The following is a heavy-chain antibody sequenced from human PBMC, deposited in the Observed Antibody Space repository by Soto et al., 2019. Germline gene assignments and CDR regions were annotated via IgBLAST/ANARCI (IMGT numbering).Heavy chain of an antibody. J-gene: IGHJ5*02. CDR1: GGSFSGYY. V-gene: IGHV4-34*01. D-gene: IGHD6-13*01. CDR2: INHSGST. CDR3: ARTLVLGFDP. Sequence: QVQLQQWGAGLLKPSETLSLTCAVYGGSFSGYYWSWIRQPPGKGLEWMGEINHSGSTNYNTSLKSRVTISVDTSKNQFSLKLRSVTAADTAVYYCARTLVLGFDPWGQGPLVTVSS.